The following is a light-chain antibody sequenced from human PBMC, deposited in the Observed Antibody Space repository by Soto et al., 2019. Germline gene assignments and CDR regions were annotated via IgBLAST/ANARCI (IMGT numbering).Light chain of an antibody. J-gene: IGLJ2*01. Sequence: QPVLTQSPSASASLGASVKLTCTLSSGHSSYAIAWHQQQPEKGPRYLMKLNSDGSYSKGDGIPDRFSGSSSGAERYLTISSLQSEDEADYYCQTWGTVVFGGGTKLTVL. CDR1: SGHSSYA. CDR2: LNSDGSY. V-gene: IGLV4-69*01. CDR3: QTWGTVV.